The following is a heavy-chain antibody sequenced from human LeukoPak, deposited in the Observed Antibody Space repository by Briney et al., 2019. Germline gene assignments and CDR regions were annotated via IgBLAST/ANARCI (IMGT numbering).Heavy chain of an antibody. CDR3: ARGLGDYYDTSDYYYAVPAH. D-gene: IGHD3-22*01. CDR1: GYTFTTYD. CDR2: MNPNSGDT. Sequence: ASVKVSCKASGYTFTTYDITWVRQATGQGLEWMGWMNPNSGDTAYAQKFQGRVAMTRDTSISTAYMELSSLRSEDTAVYYCARGLGDYYDTSDYYYAVPAHWGQGTLVTVSS. V-gene: IGHV1-8*01. J-gene: IGHJ4*02.